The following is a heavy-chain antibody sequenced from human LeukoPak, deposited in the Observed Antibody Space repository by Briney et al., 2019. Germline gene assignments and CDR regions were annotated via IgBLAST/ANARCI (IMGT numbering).Heavy chain of an antibody. Sequence: GGSLRLSCAASGFTFSSYAMSWVRQAPGKGLEWVSATSGSGDTTYYADSVKGRFTVSRDNSKNTLFLQMNSLRAEDTAVYYCAKAPAVGATGWFDPWGQGTLVTVSS. CDR1: GFTFSSYA. CDR3: AKAPAVGATGWFDP. V-gene: IGHV3-23*01. D-gene: IGHD1-26*01. CDR2: TSGSGDTT. J-gene: IGHJ5*02.